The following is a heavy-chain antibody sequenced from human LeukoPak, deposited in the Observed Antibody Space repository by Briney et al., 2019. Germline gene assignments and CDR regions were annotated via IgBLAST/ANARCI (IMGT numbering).Heavy chain of an antibody. Sequence: PGGSLRLSCAASGIVFSTTAMNWARPSPGRGLEWVSAISGGGERTFYADSVKGRFTISRDNSKNMLYLQMNSLRVDDTAIYFCGKDGGQYSSGPEFDPRGQGALVTVSS. V-gene: IGHV3-23*01. J-gene: IGHJ5*02. CDR3: GKDGGQYSSGPEFDP. CDR1: GIVFSTTA. D-gene: IGHD6-19*01. CDR2: ISGGGERT.